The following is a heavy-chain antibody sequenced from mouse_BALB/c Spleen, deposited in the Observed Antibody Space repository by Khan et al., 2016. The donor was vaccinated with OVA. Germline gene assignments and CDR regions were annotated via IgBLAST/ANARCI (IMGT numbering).Heavy chain of an antibody. Sequence: QIQLVQSGAELVKPGASVRLSCKASGYTFTNYYLYWVKQRPGHGLEWIGDINPSNGGTNFNEKFKNKVTLTLDKSSSTAYMQLSSLTSEDSAVYDCSRSGYGTFAYWGQGIMVTVSA. V-gene: IGHV1S81*02. CDR3: SRSGYGTFAY. CDR1: GYTFTNYY. J-gene: IGHJ3*01. CDR2: INPSNGGT. D-gene: IGHD2-1*01.